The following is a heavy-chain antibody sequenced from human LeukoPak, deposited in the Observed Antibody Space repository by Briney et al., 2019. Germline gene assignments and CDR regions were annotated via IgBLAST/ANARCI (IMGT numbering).Heavy chain of an antibody. CDR3: ANDGAAGSSNY. D-gene: IGHD6-13*01. Sequence: GGSLRLSCAASGFTFSSYGMHWVRQAPGKGLEWVAVIWCDGSNKYYADSVKGRFTISRDNSKNTLYLQMNSLRAEDTAVYYCANDGAAGSSNYWGQGTLVTVSS. CDR2: IWCDGSNK. V-gene: IGHV3-33*06. CDR1: GFTFSSYG. J-gene: IGHJ4*02.